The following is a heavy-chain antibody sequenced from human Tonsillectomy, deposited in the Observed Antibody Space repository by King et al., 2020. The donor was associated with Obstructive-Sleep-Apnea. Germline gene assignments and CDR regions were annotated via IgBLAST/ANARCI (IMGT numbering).Heavy chain of an antibody. CDR3: AKSHPYCNSSTCFFDF. Sequence: VQLVESGGGLVQPGVSLRLACGVSGFSVSSYTMAWVRQAPGKGLEWLSVITGCTNSAYYADFGRGRFTISRDNLKNILYLQMKNLRAEDTALYYCAKSHPYCNSSTCFFDFWGQGTRVTVSS. D-gene: IGHD2/OR15-2a*01. CDR2: ITGCTNSA. CDR1: GFSVSSYT. V-gene: IGHV3-23*04. J-gene: IGHJ4*02.